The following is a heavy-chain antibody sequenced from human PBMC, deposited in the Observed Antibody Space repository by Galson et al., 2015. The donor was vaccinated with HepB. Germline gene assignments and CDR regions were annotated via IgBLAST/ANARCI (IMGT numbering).Heavy chain of an antibody. CDR3: ARLTADPASLYGMDV. V-gene: IGHV5-51*01. Sequence: QSGAEVKKPGESLKISCKGSGYSFVTYWIGWVRQMPGKGRENMGIIYPGDSDTRYSPSFQGQVTISADKSTNTAYLQWSSLKASDTAIYYCARLTADPASLYGMDVWGQGTTVTVSS. CDR1: GYSFVTYW. CDR2: IYPGDSDT. J-gene: IGHJ6*02.